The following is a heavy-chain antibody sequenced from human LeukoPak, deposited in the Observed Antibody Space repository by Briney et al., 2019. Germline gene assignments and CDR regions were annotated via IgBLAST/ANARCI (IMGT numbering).Heavy chain of an antibody. Sequence: GGSLRLSCAVSGFTLSSYEMNWVRQAPGKGLEWVSHISSSGSSIYYADSVMGRFTISRDNAKNSLYLQMNGLRDEDTAVYYCARDRPGSYFDYWGQGTLVTVSS. CDR1: GFTLSSYE. CDR2: ISSSGSSI. J-gene: IGHJ4*02. CDR3: ARDRPGSYFDY. V-gene: IGHV3-48*03.